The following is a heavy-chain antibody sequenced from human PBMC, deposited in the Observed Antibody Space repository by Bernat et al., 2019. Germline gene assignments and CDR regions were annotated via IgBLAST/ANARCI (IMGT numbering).Heavy chain of an antibody. V-gene: IGHV3-23*01. J-gene: IGHJ3*02. Sequence: EVQLLESGGGLVQPGGSLSLSCAASGFTFCSYAMSWVCQAPGKGMSRIQALDGSGCNTDYADCVKGRFTISSDHSKNWRYLQLNSLRAEDTAVYYCAKLTPPGIVGGLGGPYDAVDIWGQGAKITISS. CDR2: LDGSGCNT. CDR3: AKLTPPGIVGGLGGPYDAVDI. CDR1: GFTFCSYA. D-gene: IGHD1-26*01.